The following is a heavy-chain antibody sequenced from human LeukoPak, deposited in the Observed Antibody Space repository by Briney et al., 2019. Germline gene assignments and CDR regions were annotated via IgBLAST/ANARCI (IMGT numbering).Heavy chain of an antibody. CDR1: GDSVSSNSTS. D-gene: IGHD6-13*01. V-gene: IGHV6-1*01. CDR3: ARQTSSWNP. CDR2: MYYNSDWKY. J-gene: IGHJ5*02. Sequence: SQTLSLTCDISGDSVSSNSTSWNWIRRSPSRGPEWLGRMYYNSDWKYVYAASVQGRISVSSDTSKNQFSLQLTSVTSEDTAIYYCARQTSSWNPWGQGTPVTVSS.